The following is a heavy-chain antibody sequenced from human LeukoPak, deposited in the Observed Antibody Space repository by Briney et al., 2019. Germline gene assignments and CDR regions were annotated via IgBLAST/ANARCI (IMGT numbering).Heavy chain of an antibody. CDR1: GGSFSGYY. J-gene: IGHJ4*02. Sequence: ETLSLTCAVYGGSFSGYYWSWIRQPPGKGLEWVSSISGSGGSTHYADSVKGRFTISRDKTKNTLYLQMNSLRAEDTAVYYCAKSSYYDASGYYREYYFDYWGQGTLVTVSS. D-gene: IGHD3-22*01. CDR2: ISGSGGST. CDR3: AKSSYYDASGYYREYYFDY. V-gene: IGHV3-23*01.